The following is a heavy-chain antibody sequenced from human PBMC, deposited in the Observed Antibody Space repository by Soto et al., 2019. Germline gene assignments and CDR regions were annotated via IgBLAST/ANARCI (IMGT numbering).Heavy chain of an antibody. CDR3: AKDMGAEYSSSYYYYYGMDV. V-gene: IGHV3-9*01. CDR1: GFTFDDYA. CDR2: ISWNSGSI. J-gene: IGHJ6*02. D-gene: IGHD6-6*01. Sequence: GGSLRLSCAASGFTFDDYAMHWVRQAPGKGLEWVSGISWNSGSIGYADSVKGRFTISRDNAKNSLYLQMNSLRAEDTALYYCAKDMGAEYSSSYYYYYGMDVWGQGTTVTVSS.